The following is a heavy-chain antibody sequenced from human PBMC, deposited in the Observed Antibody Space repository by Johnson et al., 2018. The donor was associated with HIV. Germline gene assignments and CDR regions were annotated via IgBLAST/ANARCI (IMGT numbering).Heavy chain of an antibody. J-gene: IGHJ3*02. CDR1: GFTFSSYA. Sequence: QLVESGGGVVQPGRSLRLSCAASGFTFSSYAMHWVRQPPGKGLEWVSGISWNSDNIAYADSVKGRFTIARDNAKHSLHLQMNSLRAEDTAVYYCARRVEGRLSANDAFDIWGQGTMVTVSS. CDR2: ISWNSDNI. D-gene: IGHD1-1*01. CDR3: ARRVEGRLSANDAFDI. V-gene: IGHV3-9*01.